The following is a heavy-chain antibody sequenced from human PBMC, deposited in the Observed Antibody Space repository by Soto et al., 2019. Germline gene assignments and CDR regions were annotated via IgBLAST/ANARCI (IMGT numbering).Heavy chain of an antibody. D-gene: IGHD1-26*01. CDR1: GYTFTMYG. Sequence: QVQLVQSGAEVKKPGASVKVSCKASGYTFTMYGISWVRQAPGQGLEWMGWISAYNGNTKDAQKFQDRVTMTTDTSTNTAYMELRSLRSDDTAVYYCVREYGVIMGAIVDSWGQGTVVTVSS. CDR3: VREYGVIMGAIVDS. CDR2: ISAYNGNT. J-gene: IGHJ4*02. V-gene: IGHV1-18*01.